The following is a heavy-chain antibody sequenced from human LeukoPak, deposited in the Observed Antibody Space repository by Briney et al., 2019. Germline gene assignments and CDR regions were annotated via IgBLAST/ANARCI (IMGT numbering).Heavy chain of an antibody. CDR1: GGSLSTGNYY. V-gene: IGHV4-31*03. CDR2: VQHSGST. Sequence: SETLSLTCTVSGGSLSTGNYYWSWIRQYPGKGLEWIGYVQHSGSTDYNPSLKSRVTLSIDASENQFSLKLNSVTAADTAVYYCARERYRSSFYVDYWGQGTLVTVSS. J-gene: IGHJ4*02. D-gene: IGHD6-6*01. CDR3: ARERYRSSFYVDY.